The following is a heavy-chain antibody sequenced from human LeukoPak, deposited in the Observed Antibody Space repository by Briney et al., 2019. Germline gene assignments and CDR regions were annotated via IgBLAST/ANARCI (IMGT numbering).Heavy chain of an antibody. CDR3: ARGRIAAAVVYDWFDP. CDR2: IYHSGST. CDR1: GGSISSGGYS. D-gene: IGHD6-13*01. J-gene: IGHJ5*02. V-gene: IGHV4-30-2*01. Sequence: SETLSLTCAVSGGSISSGGYSWSWIRQPPGKGLEWIGYIYHSGSTYYNPSLKSRVTISVDRSKNQFSLQLNSVTPEDTAVYYCARGRIAAAVVYDWFDPWGQGTLVTVSS.